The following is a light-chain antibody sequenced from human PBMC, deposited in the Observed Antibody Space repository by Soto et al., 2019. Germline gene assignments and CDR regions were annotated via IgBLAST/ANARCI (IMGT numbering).Light chain of an antibody. J-gene: IGKJ3*01. CDR1: QRVASSH. V-gene: IGKV3-20*01. CDR2: DAS. Sequence: EIVLTQSPGTLSFAPGERATLSGRASQRVASSHLAWYRQKPGQTPRLLIYDASSRATGIPDRISGSGSGTDFTLTISRLEPEDFAVYYCQQYGSAPFTFGPGTKVDIK. CDR3: QQYGSAPFT.